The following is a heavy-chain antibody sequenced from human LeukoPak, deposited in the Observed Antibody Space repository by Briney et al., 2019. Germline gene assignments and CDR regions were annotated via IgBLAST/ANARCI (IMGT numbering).Heavy chain of an antibody. CDR3: ARERQDTVIHSGAFDI. CDR1: GFTFSNYF. V-gene: IGHV3-30-3*01. Sequence: PGGSLRLSCAASGFTFSNYFMHWVRQAPGKGLEWVADIASDGSHTFYVESVKGRFTISRDNSKNTLYLQMNSLGPEDTAVYFCARERQDTVIHSGAFDIWGQGTMVTGSS. J-gene: IGHJ3*02. CDR2: IASDGSHT. D-gene: IGHD2-21*02.